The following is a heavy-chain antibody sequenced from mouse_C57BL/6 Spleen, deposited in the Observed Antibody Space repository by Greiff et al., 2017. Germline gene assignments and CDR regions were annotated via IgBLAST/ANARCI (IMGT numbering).Heavy chain of an antibody. D-gene: IGHD2-3*01. CDR3: ARNYHDGPFDY. CDR2: IWSGGST. Sequence: QVQLQQSGPGLVQPSQSLSITCTVSGFSLTSYGVHWVRQSPGKGLEWLGVIWSGGSTDYNAAFVSRLSISKDNSKSQVFFKMNSLQADDTAIYYCARNYHDGPFDYWGQGTTLTVSS. J-gene: IGHJ2*01. V-gene: IGHV2-2*01. CDR1: GFSLTSYG.